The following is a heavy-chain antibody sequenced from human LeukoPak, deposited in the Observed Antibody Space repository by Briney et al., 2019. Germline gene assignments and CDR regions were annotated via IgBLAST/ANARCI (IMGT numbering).Heavy chain of an antibody. Sequence: ASVKVSCKASGYTFTAYYMHWVRQAPGQGLEWMGWINPNSGGTDYAQKFQGRVTMNRDTSTTTAYVELSGLRSDDTAVYYCARAPSGSVLNGGRYFDYWGQGTLVTVSS. CDR3: ARAPSGSVLNGGRYFDY. D-gene: IGHD1-26*01. CDR2: INPNSGGT. J-gene: IGHJ4*02. CDR1: GYTFTAYY. V-gene: IGHV1-2*02.